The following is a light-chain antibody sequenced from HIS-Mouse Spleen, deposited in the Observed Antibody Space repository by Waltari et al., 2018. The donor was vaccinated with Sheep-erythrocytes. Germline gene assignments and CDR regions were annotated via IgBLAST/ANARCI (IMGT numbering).Light chain of an antibody. CDR2: QDS. Sequence: SYELTQPPSVSVSPGQTASITCSGDKLGDKYACWYHQKPGQSPVLVIYQDSKWPSGIPELFSGSNSGNTATLTISGTQAMDEADYYCCSYAGSYNHVFATGTKVTVL. V-gene: IGLV3-1*01. J-gene: IGLJ1*01. CDR3: CSYAGSYNHV. CDR1: KLGDKY.